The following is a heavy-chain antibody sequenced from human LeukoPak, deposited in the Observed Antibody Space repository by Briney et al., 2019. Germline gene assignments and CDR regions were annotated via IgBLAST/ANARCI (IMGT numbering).Heavy chain of an antibody. V-gene: IGHV1-2*02. CDR2: INPNSGGT. J-gene: IGHJ5*02. CDR3: AREPLALRSIAARPGYWFDP. CDR1: GYTFTGYY. D-gene: IGHD6-6*01. Sequence: SVKVSCKASGYTFTGYYMHWVRQAPGQGLEWMGWINPNSGGTNYAQKFQGRVTMTRGTSISTAYMELSRLRSDDTAVYYCAREPLALRSIAARPGYWFDPWGQGTLVTVSS.